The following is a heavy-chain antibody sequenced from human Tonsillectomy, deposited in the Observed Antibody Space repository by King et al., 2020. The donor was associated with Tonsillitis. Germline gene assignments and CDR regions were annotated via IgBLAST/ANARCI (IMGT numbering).Heavy chain of an antibody. Sequence: EVQLVQSGAEVKKPGESLKISCKGSGYSFTSYWIGWVRQMPGKGLEWMGIIYPGDSDTRYSLSFQGQVTASADKSISTAYLQWSSLKASDTAMYYCAMGGTYDYYYYGMDVWGQGTTVTVSS. CDR3: AMGGTYDYYYYGMDV. CDR2: IYPGDSDT. CDR1: GYSFTSYW. D-gene: IGHD3-16*01. J-gene: IGHJ6*02. V-gene: IGHV5-51*01.